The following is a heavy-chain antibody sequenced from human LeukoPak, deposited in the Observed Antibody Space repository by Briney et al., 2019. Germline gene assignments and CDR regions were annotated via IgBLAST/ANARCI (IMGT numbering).Heavy chain of an antibody. J-gene: IGHJ6*02. D-gene: IGHD6-13*01. CDR3: ARARWYQDEYYYYGMDV. CDR1: GDSVSSNSAA. CDR2: TYYRSKWYN. V-gene: IGHV6-1*01. Sequence: SQTLSLTCAISGDSVSSNSAAWNWIRQSPSRGLEWLGRTYYRSKWYNDYAVSVKSRITINPDTSKNQFSLQLNSVTPEDTAEYYCARARWYQDEYYYYGMDVWGQGTTVTVSS.